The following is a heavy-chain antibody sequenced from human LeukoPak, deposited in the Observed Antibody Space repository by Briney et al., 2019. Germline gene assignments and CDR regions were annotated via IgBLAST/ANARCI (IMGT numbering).Heavy chain of an antibody. CDR1: GFTFSSYG. Sequence: GGSLRLSCAASGFTFSSYGMHWVRQAPGKGLEWVAVIWSDGSNKYYADSVKGRFTISRDYSKNALSLQMNSLRAEDTAVYYCARVFSGWSFDYWGQGTLVTVSS. CDR2: IWSDGSNK. V-gene: IGHV3-33*01. J-gene: IGHJ4*02. CDR3: ARVFSGWSFDY. D-gene: IGHD6-19*01.